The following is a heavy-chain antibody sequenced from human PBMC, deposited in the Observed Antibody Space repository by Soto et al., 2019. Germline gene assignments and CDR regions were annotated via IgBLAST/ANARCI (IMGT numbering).Heavy chain of an antibody. D-gene: IGHD6-19*01. CDR1: AFTFNTFA. Sequence: GGSLRLSCSASAFTFNTFAMHWVRQTPGKGLEFVSAISSNGDNTYYADSVKGRFAISRDNSKNTLYLQMYSLRPEDTALYYCLQEGYIRRDWYGKFDCWGQGRLVTVSS. CDR2: ISSNGDNT. CDR3: LQEGYIRRDWYGKFDC. V-gene: IGHV3-64D*06. J-gene: IGHJ4*02.